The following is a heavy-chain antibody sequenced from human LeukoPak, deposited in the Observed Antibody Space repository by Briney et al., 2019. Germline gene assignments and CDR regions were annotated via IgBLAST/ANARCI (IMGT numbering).Heavy chain of an antibody. D-gene: IGHD6-25*01. CDR2: IKEDGSEK. V-gene: IGHV3-7*03. Sequence: GGSLRLSCAASGFTFSSYWMGWVRQAPGKGLEWVANIKEDGSEKYYVDSVKGRFTISRDNSKNTLYLQMNSLRAEDAAVYFCAKNSGYSWQYFFDYWGQGTLVTVSS. CDR3: AKNSGYSWQYFFDY. CDR1: GFTFSSYW. J-gene: IGHJ4*02.